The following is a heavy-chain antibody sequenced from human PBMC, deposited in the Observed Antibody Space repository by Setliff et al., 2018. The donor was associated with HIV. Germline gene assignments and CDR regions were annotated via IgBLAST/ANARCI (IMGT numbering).Heavy chain of an antibody. CDR3: AKDMRALYSYYYMDV. J-gene: IGHJ6*03. CDR1: GFTFDDYA. CDR2: ISWNSGSI. V-gene: IGHV3-9*01. Sequence: GGSLRLSCAASGFTFDDYAMHWVRQAPGKGLEWVSGISWNSGSIAYADSVKGRFTMSRDNAKNSLDLQMNSLRAEDTALYYCAKDMRALYSYYYMDVWGKGTTVTSP.